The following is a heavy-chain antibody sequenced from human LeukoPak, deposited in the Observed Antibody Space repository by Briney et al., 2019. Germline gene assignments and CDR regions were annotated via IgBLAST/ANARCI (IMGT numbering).Heavy chain of an antibody. CDR3: ARPGCGGNCYYRMDV. J-gene: IGHJ6*04. CDR1: GFTFSSYA. V-gene: IGHV3-23*01. CDR2: VSYDITRT. D-gene: IGHD2-21*01. Sequence: GGSLRLSCAASGFTFSSYATTWVRQAPGKGLEWISAVSYDITRTFYADSVKGRFAISRDNSRNTLFLQMNSLRADDTAVYYCARPGCGGNCYYRMDVWGKGTTVTVSS.